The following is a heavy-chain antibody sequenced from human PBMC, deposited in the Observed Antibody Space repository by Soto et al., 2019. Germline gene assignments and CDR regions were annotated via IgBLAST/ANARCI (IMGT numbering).Heavy chain of an antibody. D-gene: IGHD6-13*01. V-gene: IGHV4-59*08. CDR3: ARSPTGRSSWYGSYYYYYMDV. CDR2: IYYSGST. J-gene: IGHJ6*03. Sequence: SETLSLTCTVSGGSISSYYWSWIRQPPGKGLEWIGYIYYSGSTNYNPSLKSRVTISVDTSKNQFSLKLSSVTAADTAVYYCARSPTGRSSWYGSYYYYYMDVWGKGTTVTVSS. CDR1: GGSISSYY.